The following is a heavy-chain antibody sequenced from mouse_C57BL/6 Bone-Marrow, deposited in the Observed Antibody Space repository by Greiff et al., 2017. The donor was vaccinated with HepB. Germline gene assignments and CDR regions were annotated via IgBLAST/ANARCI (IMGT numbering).Heavy chain of an antibody. CDR2: IDPSDSYT. Sequence: QVQLQQPGAELVRPGTSVKLSCKASGYTFTSYWMHWVKQRPGQGLEWIGVIDPSDSYTNYNQKFKGKATLTVDTSSSTAYMQLSSLTSEDSAVYYCARGDGNNYFDYWGQGTTLTVSS. V-gene: IGHV1-59*01. J-gene: IGHJ2*01. CDR3: ARGDGNNYFDY. CDR1: GYTFTSYW. D-gene: IGHD2-1*01.